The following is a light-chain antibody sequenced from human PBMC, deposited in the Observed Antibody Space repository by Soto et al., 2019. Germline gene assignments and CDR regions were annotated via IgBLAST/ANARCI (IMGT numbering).Light chain of an antibody. CDR3: QQSYSTVT. V-gene: IGKV3-20*01. CDR1: RSISRY. Sequence: EIVMTQSPDTLSVSPGEGATLSCRASRSISRYLAWYQHQPGQAPSLLIYGASSRATGIPDRFSGSGSGTEFTLTISRLEPEDFAVDYCQQSYSTVTFGPGTRLEIK. J-gene: IGKJ5*01. CDR2: GAS.